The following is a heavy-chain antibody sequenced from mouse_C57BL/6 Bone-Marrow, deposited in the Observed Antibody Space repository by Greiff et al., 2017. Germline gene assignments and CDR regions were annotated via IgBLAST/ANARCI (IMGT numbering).Heavy chain of an antibody. V-gene: IGHV1-82*01. CDR2: IYPGDGDT. Sequence: VQLQQSGPELVKPGASVKISCKASGYAFSSSWMNWVKQRPGKGLEWIGRIYPGDGDTNYNGKFKGKATLTADKSSSTADIQLSSLTSEDSAVYFCARGDYYGRSYGGGFAYWGQGTLVTVSA. CDR1: GYAFSSSW. D-gene: IGHD1-1*01. CDR3: ARGDYYGRSYGGGFAY. J-gene: IGHJ3*01.